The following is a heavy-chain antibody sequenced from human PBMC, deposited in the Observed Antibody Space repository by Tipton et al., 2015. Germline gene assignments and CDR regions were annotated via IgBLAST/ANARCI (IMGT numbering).Heavy chain of an antibody. D-gene: IGHD4-23*01. Sequence: TLSLTCSVSGGSLNDYYWSWIRQSPGKGLEWIGYIYYTGPTKYNPSLKSRVNISVDRAKNQFSLQLSSVTVADSAVYYCARARGRHGGLFDSWGQGILVTVSS. CDR3: ARARGRHGGLFDS. CDR2: IYYTGPT. CDR1: GGSLNDYY. V-gene: IGHV4-59*01. J-gene: IGHJ4*02.